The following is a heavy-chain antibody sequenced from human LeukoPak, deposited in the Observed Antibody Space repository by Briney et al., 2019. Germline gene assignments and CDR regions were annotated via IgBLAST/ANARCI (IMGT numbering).Heavy chain of an antibody. J-gene: IGHJ3*02. CDR1: GFTISTYG. Sequence: PGGSLRLSCAASGFTISTYGMHWVRQAPGKGLEWVALISYDGSDKYCADSVKGRFTISRDNSKNTLYLQMNSLRAEDTAVYYCARVLRDYDSRAYDAFDIWGQGTMVTVSS. D-gene: IGHD3-22*01. CDR2: ISYDGSDK. CDR3: ARVLRDYDSRAYDAFDI. V-gene: IGHV3-30*03.